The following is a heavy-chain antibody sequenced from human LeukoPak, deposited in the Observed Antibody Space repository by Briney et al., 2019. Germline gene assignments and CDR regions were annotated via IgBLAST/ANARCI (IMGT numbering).Heavy chain of an antibody. CDR3: GRGQWELRQY. CDR1: GYTFTSYG. V-gene: IGHV1-18*01. Sequence: ASVTVSCKASGYTFTSYGISWVRQAPGQGLEWMGWISAYNGNTTYAQKLQGRVTMHTDPSTSTAYMELTSLRPDDPAVYYCGRGQWELRQYWGQGTLVTVSS. CDR2: ISAYNGNT. J-gene: IGHJ4*02. D-gene: IGHD1-26*01.